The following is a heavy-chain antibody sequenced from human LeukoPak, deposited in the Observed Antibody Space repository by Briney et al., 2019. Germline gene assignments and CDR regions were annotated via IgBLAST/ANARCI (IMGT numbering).Heavy chain of an antibody. CDR1: GGTFSSYA. D-gene: IGHD3-3*01. Sequence: GASVKVSCKASGGTFSSYAISWVRHAPGQGLEWMGRIIPIFGTANYAQKFQGRVTITTDESTNTAYMELSSLRSEDTAVYYCASSSTYYDFWKVYMDVWGKGTAVTVSS. V-gene: IGHV1-69*05. J-gene: IGHJ6*03. CDR2: IIPIFGTA. CDR3: ASSSTYYDFWKVYMDV.